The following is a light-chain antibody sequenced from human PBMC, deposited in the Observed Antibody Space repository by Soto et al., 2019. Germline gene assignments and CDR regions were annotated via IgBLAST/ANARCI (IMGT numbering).Light chain of an antibody. CDR3: MEALQSPLT. CDR2: LVS. CDR1: QRLLHSNGYNY. V-gene: IGKV2-28*01. Sequence: DIVMTQSPLSLPVTPGEPASISCRSSQRLLHSNGYNYLDWYLQKPGQSPQLLIYLVSSRASGVPDRFSGSGSGTDFTLKISRVEAEDVGVYYCMEALQSPLTFGGGTKVDIK. J-gene: IGKJ4*01.